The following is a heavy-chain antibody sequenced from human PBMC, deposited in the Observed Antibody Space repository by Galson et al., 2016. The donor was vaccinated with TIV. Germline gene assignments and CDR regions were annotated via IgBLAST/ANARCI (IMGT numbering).Heavy chain of an antibody. Sequence: SLRLSCAASGFTFSRYAMSWVRQAPGKGLEWVSGISGSGGSPYYADSVKGRFIISRDNSKNTLYLQMNSLSAEDTAVYYCARCDSSSWPPYFDYWGQGTLVTVSS. CDR3: ARCDSSSWPPYFDY. V-gene: IGHV3-23*01. D-gene: IGHD6-13*01. CDR2: ISGSGGSP. J-gene: IGHJ4*02. CDR1: GFTFSRYA.